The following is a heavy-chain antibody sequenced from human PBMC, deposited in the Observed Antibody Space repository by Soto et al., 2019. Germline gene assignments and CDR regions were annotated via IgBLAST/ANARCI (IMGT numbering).Heavy chain of an antibody. D-gene: IGHD3-3*01. CDR2: VYWDDDK. J-gene: IGHJ4*02. CDR3: SHSWSISATYFDS. V-gene: IGHV2-5*02. Sequence: QITLKESGPTLVKPTQTLTLTCTFSGFSLSTSGVGVGWIRQPPGKALEWLALVYWDDDKRYSPSLKSRLTXTXDXXKNQVGPPMTNMAPEDTATYYCSHSWSISATYFDSLSQGSLVTVSS. CDR1: GFSLSTSGVG.